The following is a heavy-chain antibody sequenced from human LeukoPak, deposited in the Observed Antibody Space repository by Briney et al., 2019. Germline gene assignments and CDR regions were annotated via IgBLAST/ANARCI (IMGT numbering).Heavy chain of an antibody. J-gene: IGHJ4*02. CDR1: GFTVSSNY. D-gene: IGHD1-26*01. V-gene: IGHV3-66*01. Sequence: PGGSLRLSCAASGFTVSSNYMSWVRQAPGKGLEWVSVIYSGGSTYYADSVKGRFTISRDNSKNTLYLQMNSLRAEDTAVYYCASTSGSYYPYYFDYWGQGTLVTVSS. CDR2: IYSGGST. CDR3: ASTSGSYYPYYFDY.